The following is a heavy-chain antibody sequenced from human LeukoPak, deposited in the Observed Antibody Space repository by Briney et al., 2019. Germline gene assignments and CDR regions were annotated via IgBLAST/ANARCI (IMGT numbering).Heavy chain of an antibody. CDR3: ARAVLGYCSSTSCYN. V-gene: IGHV4-39*07. CDR1: GGSISSSSYY. J-gene: IGHJ4*02. Sequence: KPSETLSLTCTVSGGSISSSSYYWGWIRQPPGKGLEWIGGIYYSGSTYYNPSIKSRVTISVDKSKNQFSLKLSSVTAADTAVYYCARAVLGYCSSTSCYNWGQGTLVTVSS. D-gene: IGHD2-2*02. CDR2: IYYSGST.